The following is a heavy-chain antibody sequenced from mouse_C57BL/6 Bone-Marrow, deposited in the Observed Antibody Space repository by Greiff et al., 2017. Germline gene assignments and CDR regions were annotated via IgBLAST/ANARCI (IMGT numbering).Heavy chain of an antibody. D-gene: IGHD3-3*01. CDR1: GYAFTNYL. J-gene: IGHJ4*01. Sequence: QVQLQQSGAELVRPGTSVKVSCKASGYAFTNYLIEWVKQRPGQGLEWIGVISPGGGGTNYNEKFKGKATLTADKSSSTAYMQLSSLTSEDSAVYFCATRTGARGAMDYWGQGTSVTVSS. CDR3: ATRTGARGAMDY. CDR2: ISPGGGGT. V-gene: IGHV1-54*01.